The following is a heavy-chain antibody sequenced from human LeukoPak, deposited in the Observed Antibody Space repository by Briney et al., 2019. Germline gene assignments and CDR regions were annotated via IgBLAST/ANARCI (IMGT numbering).Heavy chain of an antibody. CDR2: INPNSGGT. J-gene: IGHJ4*02. V-gene: IGHV1-2*06. CDR3: ARASILRYFDWLLNN. CDR1: GYTFTGYY. Sequence: GASVKVSCKASGYTFTGYYMHWVRQAPGQGLEWRGRINPNSGGTNYAQKFQGRVTMTRDTSISTAYMELSRLRSDDTAVYYCARASILRYFDWLLNNWGQGTLVTVSS. D-gene: IGHD3-9*01.